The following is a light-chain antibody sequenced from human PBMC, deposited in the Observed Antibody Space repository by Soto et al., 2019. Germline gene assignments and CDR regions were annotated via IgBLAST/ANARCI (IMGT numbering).Light chain of an antibody. CDR2: RNN. Sequence: QSVLTQPPSASGTPGQRVTISCSGSSSNIGSNYVYWYQQLPGTAPKLLIYRNNQRPSGVPVRFSCSKSDTSASLAISGLRSEDEADYYCAAWDDSLSGRGVFGGGTKLTVL. V-gene: IGLV1-47*01. CDR3: AAWDDSLSGRGV. CDR1: SSNIGSNY. J-gene: IGLJ3*02.